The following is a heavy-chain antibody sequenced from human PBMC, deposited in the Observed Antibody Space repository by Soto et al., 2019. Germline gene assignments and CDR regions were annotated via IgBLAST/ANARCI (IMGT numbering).Heavy chain of an antibody. CDR2: ISKASSHT. J-gene: IGHJ4*02. D-gene: IGHD3-10*01. CDR1: GFTFSTYP. V-gene: IGHV3-21*01. Sequence: EVQLVESGGGLVKPGGSLRLSCAASGFTFSTYPMNWVRQAPGKGLEWVSSISKASSHTYYADSVKGRFTISRDNANNSLYLQMNSLRAEDTAVYYCARDLGFGELDYFDYWGQGILVTVSS. CDR3: ARDLGFGELDYFDY.